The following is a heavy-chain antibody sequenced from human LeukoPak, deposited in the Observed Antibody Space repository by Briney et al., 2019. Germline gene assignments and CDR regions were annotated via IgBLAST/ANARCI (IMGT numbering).Heavy chain of an antibody. J-gene: IGHJ4*02. Sequence: ASVKVSCKASGYTFTGYYMHWVRQAPGQGLEWMGRINPNSGGTNYAQKFQGRVTMTRDTSISTAYMELSRLRSDGTAVYYCASTLWFGELRFDYWGQGTLVTVSS. CDR2: INPNSGGT. CDR1: GYTFTGYY. V-gene: IGHV1-2*06. D-gene: IGHD3-10*01. CDR3: ASTLWFGELRFDY.